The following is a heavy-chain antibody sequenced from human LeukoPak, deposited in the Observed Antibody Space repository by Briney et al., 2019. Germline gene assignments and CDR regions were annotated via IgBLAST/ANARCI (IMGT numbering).Heavy chain of an antibody. V-gene: IGHV4-61*02. J-gene: IGHJ4*02. CDR3: ARETGGDYPYYFGF. D-gene: IGHD4-17*01. CDR1: GGSISSGSYY. CDR2: IYTSGST. Sequence: SQTLSLTCTVSGGSISSGSYYWSWIRQPAGKGLEWIGRIYTSGSTNYNPSLKSRVTISVDTSKNQFSLKLSSVTAADTAVYYCARETGGDYPYYFGFWGQGTRVTVSS.